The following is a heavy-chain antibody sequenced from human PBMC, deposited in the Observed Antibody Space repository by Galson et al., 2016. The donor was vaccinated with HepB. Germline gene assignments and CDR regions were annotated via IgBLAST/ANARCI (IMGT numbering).Heavy chain of an antibody. CDR1: GFSLSTSGVG. V-gene: IGHV2-5*02. CDR3: AHRILIIMDLSPLFDD. D-gene: IGHD3-16*01. CDR2: VYWDDEK. Sequence: PALVKPTQTLTLTCTFSGFSLSTSGVGVGWIRQSPGKALEWLAVVYWDDEKRYSPSLESRLTVTKDTSKNRLVLIMTNMDPVDTAPYYCAHRILIIMDLSPLFDDWGQGTLVTVSS. J-gene: IGHJ4*02.